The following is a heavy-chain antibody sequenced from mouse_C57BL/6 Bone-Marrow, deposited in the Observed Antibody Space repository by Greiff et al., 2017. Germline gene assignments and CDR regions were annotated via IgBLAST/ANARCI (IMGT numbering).Heavy chain of an antibody. CDR2: ISSGGSYT. J-gene: IGHJ3*01. CDR3: ASRRDDGYWAPFAY. D-gene: IGHD2-3*01. CDR1: GFTFSSYG. V-gene: IGHV5-6*01. Sequence: EVQLMESGGDLVKPGGSLKLSCAASGFTFSSYGMSWVRQTPDKRLEWVATISSGGSYTYYPDSVKGRFTISRDNAKNTLYLQMSSLKSEDTAMYYCASRRDDGYWAPFAYWGQGTLVTVSA.